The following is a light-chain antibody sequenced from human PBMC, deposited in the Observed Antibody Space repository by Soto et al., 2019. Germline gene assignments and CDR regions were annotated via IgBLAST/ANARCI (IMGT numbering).Light chain of an antibody. CDR3: SSYAGSNIVV. Sequence: QSPLTQPPSASGSPGQSVTISCTGTSSDVGGYNFVSWYQQHPGKAPKLMIYEVSERPSGVPDRFSGSKSGNTASLTVSGLQAEDEADYYCSSYAGSNIVVFGGGTKLTVL. CDR2: EVS. CDR1: SSDVGGYNF. V-gene: IGLV2-8*01. J-gene: IGLJ2*01.